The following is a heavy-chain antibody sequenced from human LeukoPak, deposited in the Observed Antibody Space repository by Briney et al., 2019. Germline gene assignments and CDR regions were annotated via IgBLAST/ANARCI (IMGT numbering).Heavy chain of an antibody. J-gene: IGHJ4*02. CDR1: GYTFTGYY. CDR2: INPNSGGT. CDR3: ARDPVAGPSGDY. Sequence: ASVKVSCKASGYTFTGYYMHWVRQAPGQGLEWMGWINPNSGGTNYAQKFQGRVTMTRDTSISTAYMELSRLRSDDTAVYYCARDPVAGPSGDYWGQGTLVTVFS. V-gene: IGHV1-2*02. D-gene: IGHD6-13*01.